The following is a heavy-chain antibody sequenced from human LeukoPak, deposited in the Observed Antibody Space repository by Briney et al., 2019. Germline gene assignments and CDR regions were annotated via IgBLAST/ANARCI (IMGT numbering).Heavy chain of an antibody. CDR3: ARRSPHDLYRYHFDC. J-gene: IGHJ4*02. Sequence: SETLSLTCTFSGDSISTSTYYWGWIRQPPGKGLEWIGSMHHSGSTYYNPSLKSRVTISVDTSKNQFSLKLSSVTAADTAVYFCARRSPHDLYRYHFDCWGQGTLVTVSS. V-gene: IGHV4-39*01. CDR2: MHHSGST. D-gene: IGHD3-16*01. CDR1: GDSISTSTYY.